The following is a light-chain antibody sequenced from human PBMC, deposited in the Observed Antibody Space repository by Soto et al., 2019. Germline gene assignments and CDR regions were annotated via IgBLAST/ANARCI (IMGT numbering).Light chain of an antibody. CDR3: KQYNSYWK. V-gene: IGKV1-5*01. CDR2: DAS. Sequence: DIQTTPSPSTLSASVGHRVTITCRASQSISSWLAWYQQKPGKAPKLLIYDASSLESGVPSRFSGSGSGTEITLTISSLQPDDFATYYCKQYNSYWKCGQGTKGDIK. CDR1: QSISSW. J-gene: IGKJ1*01.